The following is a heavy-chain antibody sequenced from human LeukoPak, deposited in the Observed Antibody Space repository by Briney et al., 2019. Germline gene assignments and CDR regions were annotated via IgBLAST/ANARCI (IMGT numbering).Heavy chain of an antibody. CDR3: AKDLRQQLALDY. V-gene: IGHV3-30*18. Sequence: LSLTCTVSGGSITGGSYYWTWIRQPAGKGLEWVAVISYDGSNKYYADSVKGRFTISRDNSKNTLYLQMNSLRAEDTAVYYCAKDLRQQLALDYWGQGTLVTVSS. D-gene: IGHD6-13*01. CDR2: ISYDGSNK. J-gene: IGHJ4*02. CDR1: GGSITGGSYY.